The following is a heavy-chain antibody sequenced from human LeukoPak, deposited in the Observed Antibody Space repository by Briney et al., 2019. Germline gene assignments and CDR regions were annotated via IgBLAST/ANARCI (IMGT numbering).Heavy chain of an antibody. CDR1: GYTFTAYY. CDR3: ARGSSGYFQYYFDY. V-gene: IGHV1-2*02. CDR2: INPNSGGT. D-gene: IGHD3-22*01. Sequence: GASVKVSRKASGYTFTAYYMHWVRQAPGQGLEWMGWINPNSGGTNYAQKFQDRVTMTRDTSISTAYMELSRLRSDDTAVYYCARGSSGYFQYYFDYWGQGTLVTVSS. J-gene: IGHJ4*02.